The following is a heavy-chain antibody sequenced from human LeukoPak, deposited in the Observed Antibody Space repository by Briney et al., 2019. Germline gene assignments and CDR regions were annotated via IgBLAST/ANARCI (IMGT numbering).Heavy chain of an antibody. V-gene: IGHV3-74*01. D-gene: IGHD3-22*01. CDR2: INSDGSST. J-gene: IGHJ4*02. CDR1: GFTFSSYW. CDR3: ARDLELVYYDSSGYDY. Sequence: GGSLRLSCAASGFTFSSYWMHWVRQTPGKGLVWVSRINSDGSSTSYADSVKGRFTISRDNAKNTLYLQMNSLRAEDSAVYYCARDLELVYYDSSGYDYWGQGTLVTVSS.